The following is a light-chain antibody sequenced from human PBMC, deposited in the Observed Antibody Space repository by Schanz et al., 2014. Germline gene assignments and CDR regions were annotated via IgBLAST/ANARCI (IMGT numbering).Light chain of an antibody. Sequence: AIQLTQSPSSLSASVGDTVTITCRASQGGGSGLAWYQQKPGRGPKLLIYETSRLETGVPSRFSGRGSGTYFTVTISSLQPDDFATYHCQQYNDNFMYSFGQGTKLEIK. V-gene: IGKV1D-13*01. J-gene: IGKJ2*03. CDR3: QQYNDNFMYS. CDR2: ETS. CDR1: QGGGSG.